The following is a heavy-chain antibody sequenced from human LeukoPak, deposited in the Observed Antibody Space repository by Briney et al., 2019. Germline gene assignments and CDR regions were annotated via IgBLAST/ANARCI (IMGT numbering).Heavy chain of an antibody. J-gene: IGHJ4*02. D-gene: IGHD6-19*01. Sequence: GGSLRLSCAVSGFSFNQAWMSWVRQAPGKGLEWVGRIKSKTDGGTTDYAAPVKGRFTISRDDSKNTVYVEMNSLKAEDTAAYYCTTDGIAVAGHFWGQGALVTVSS. CDR3: TTDGIAVAGHF. V-gene: IGHV3-15*01. CDR1: GFSFNQAW. CDR2: IKSKTDGGTT.